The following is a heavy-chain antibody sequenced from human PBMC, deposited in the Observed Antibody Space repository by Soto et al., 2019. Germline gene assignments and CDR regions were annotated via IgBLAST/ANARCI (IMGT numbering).Heavy chain of an antibody. J-gene: IGHJ4*02. CDR1: GGSFSGYY. Sequence: PSETLSLTCAVYGGSFSGYYWTWIRQPPGTGLEWIGEINHSGSTNYNPSLKSRVTISVDTSKNQFSQKLTSVTAADMAVYYCARDKITGLFDYWGQGTLVTVS. CDR3: ARDKITGLFDY. D-gene: IGHD2-8*02. V-gene: IGHV4-34*01. CDR2: INHSGST.